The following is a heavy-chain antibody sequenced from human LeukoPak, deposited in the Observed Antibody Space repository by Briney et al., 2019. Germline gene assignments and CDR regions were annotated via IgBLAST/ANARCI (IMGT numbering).Heavy chain of an antibody. CDR3: ARRGYSYGHGDY. Sequence: ASVKVSCKDSGYTFTSYDINWVRQATGQGLEWMGWMNPNSGNTGYAQKFQGRVTMTRNTSISTAYMGLSSLRSEDTAVYYCARRGYSYGHGDYWGQGTLVTVSS. J-gene: IGHJ4*02. V-gene: IGHV1-8*01. D-gene: IGHD5-18*01. CDR1: GYTFTSYD. CDR2: MNPNSGNT.